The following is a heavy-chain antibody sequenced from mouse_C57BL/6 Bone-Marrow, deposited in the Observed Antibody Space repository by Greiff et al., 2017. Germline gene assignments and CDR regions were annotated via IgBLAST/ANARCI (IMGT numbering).Heavy chain of an antibody. D-gene: IGHD4-1*01. CDR3: TRTGTHYFDY. V-gene: IGHV1-15*01. J-gene: IGHJ2*01. CDR1: GYTFTDYE. CDR2: IDPETGGT. Sequence: QVQLQQSGAELVRPGASVTLSCKASGYTFTDYEMHWVKQTPVHGLEWIGAIDPETGGTAYNQKFKGKAILTADKSSSTAYMELRSLTSEDSAVXSCTRTGTHYFDYWGQGTTLTVSS.